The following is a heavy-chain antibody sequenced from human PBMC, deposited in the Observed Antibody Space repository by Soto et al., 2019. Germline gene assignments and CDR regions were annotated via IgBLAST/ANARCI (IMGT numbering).Heavy chain of an antibody. CDR2: ISGSGGST. Sequence: GGSLRLSCAASGFTFSSYAMSWVRQAPGKGLEWVSAISGSGGSTYYADSMKGRFTISRDNSKNTLYLQMNSLRAEDTAVYYCATNPRGYSYGLVYYYMDVWGKGTTVTVSS. CDR1: GFTFSSYA. V-gene: IGHV3-23*01. J-gene: IGHJ6*03. CDR3: ATNPRGYSYGLVYYYMDV. D-gene: IGHD5-18*01.